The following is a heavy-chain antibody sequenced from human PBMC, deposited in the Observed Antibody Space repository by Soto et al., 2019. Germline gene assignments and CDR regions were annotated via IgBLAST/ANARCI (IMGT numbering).Heavy chain of an antibody. CDR2: ISYDGSNK. V-gene: IGHV3-30*18. J-gene: IGHJ4*02. CDR3: AKEGLRFLECPYFDY. Sequence: GGSLRLSCAASGFTFSSYGMHWVRQAPGKGLEWVAVISYDGSNKYYADSVKGRFTISRDNSKNTLYLQMNSLRAEDTAVYYCAKEGLRFLECPYFDYWGQGTLVTVSS. CDR1: GFTFSSYG. D-gene: IGHD3-3*01.